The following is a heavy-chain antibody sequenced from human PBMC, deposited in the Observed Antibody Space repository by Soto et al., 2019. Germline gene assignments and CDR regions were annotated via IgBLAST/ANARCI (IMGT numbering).Heavy chain of an antibody. CDR1: GFSLSTRGVA. J-gene: IGHJ4*02. CDR3: AHRPRGYADYFDY. CDR2: IYWDEDK. V-gene: IGHV2-5*02. D-gene: IGHD5-12*01. Sequence: QITLKESGPTLVKPTQTLTLTCTFSGFSLSTRGVAVGWFRQPPGKALEWLALIYWDEDKWYSPSLKSRLTISDDTSKNQVVSTMTNIDPVDTATYYCAHRPRGYADYFDYWGQGTLVTVSS.